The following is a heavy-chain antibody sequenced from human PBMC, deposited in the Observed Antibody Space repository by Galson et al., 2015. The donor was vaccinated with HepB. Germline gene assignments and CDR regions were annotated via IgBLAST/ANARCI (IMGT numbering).Heavy chain of an antibody. CDR3: TRRSGSYPLDY. J-gene: IGHJ4*02. CDR2: IRSKAYGGTT. D-gene: IGHD1-26*01. V-gene: IGHV3-49*04. CDR1: GFTFGDYA. Sequence: SLRLSCAASGFTFGDYAMSWVRQAPGKGLEWVGFIRSKAYGGTTEYAASVKGRFTISRDDSKSIAYLQMNSLKTEDTAVYYCTRRSGSYPLDYWGQGTLVTVSS.